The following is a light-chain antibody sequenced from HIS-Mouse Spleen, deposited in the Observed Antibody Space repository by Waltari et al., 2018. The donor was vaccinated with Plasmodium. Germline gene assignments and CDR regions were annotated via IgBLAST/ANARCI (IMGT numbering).Light chain of an antibody. CDR3: YSAADNNLV. Sequence: SFELTQPSSVSVSPGQTARITCPGVLLANNYARWFQQKPGQAPVLVSYKDRERPSGIPERVSGSSSGTTVTLTISGAQGEDEADYYCYSAADNNLVFGGGTKLTVL. J-gene: IGLJ3*02. V-gene: IGLV3-27*01. CDR1: LLANNY. CDR2: KDR.